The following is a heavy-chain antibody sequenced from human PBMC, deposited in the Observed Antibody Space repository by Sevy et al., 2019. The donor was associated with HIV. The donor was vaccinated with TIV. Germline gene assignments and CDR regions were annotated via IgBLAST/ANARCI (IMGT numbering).Heavy chain of an antibody. CDR3: ARDNFKEDGDINWFDP. V-gene: IGHV1-46*01. D-gene: IGHD3-9*01. CDR2: INPSGGST. CDR1: GYTFTSYY. J-gene: IGHJ5*02. Sequence: ASVKVSCKASGYTFTSYYMHWVRQAPGQGLEWMGIINPSGGSTSYAQKFQGRVTMTRDTSTSTVYMELSSLRSEDTAVYYCARDNFKEDGDINWFDPWGQGTLVTVSS.